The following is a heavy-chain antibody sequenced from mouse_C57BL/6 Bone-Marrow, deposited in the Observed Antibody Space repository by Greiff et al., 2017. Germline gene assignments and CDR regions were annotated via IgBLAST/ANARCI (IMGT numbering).Heavy chain of an antibody. D-gene: IGHD2-1*01. Sequence: VQLVESGAELARPGASVKLSCKASGYTFTSYGISWVKQRTGQGLEWIGEIYPRSGNTYYNEKFKGKATLTADKSSSTAYMELRSLTSEDSAVYFCARSYYGNYPMDYWGQGTSVTVSS. CDR1: GYTFTSYG. V-gene: IGHV1-81*01. J-gene: IGHJ4*01. CDR3: ARSYYGNYPMDY. CDR2: IYPRSGNT.